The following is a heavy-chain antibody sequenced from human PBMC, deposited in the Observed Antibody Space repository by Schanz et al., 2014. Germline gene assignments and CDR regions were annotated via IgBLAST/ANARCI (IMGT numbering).Heavy chain of an antibody. CDR1: GYTFTSYG. Sequence: QVQLVQSAPEVKKPGASVKVSCKASGYTFTSYGITWVRQAPGQGLEWMGWINPANGNTHYSPRLNGRVSISSDTAASTVYLHFSSLKSDDTAVYYCARDLIAAAESWFDPWGQGTPITVSS. V-gene: IGHV1-18*01. CDR3: ARDLIAAAESWFDP. D-gene: IGHD6-13*01. CDR2: INPANGNT. J-gene: IGHJ5*02.